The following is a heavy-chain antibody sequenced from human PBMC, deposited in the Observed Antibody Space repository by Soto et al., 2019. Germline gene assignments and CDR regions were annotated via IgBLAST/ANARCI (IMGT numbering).Heavy chain of an antibody. V-gene: IGHV3-33*01. J-gene: IGHJ6*01. D-gene: IGHD2-21*02. CDR3: ARGEGGVVVTAPRYYYYGMDV. Sequence: QVQLVESGGGVVQPGRSLRLSCAASGFTFSSYGMHWVRQAPGKGLEWVAVIWYDGSNKYYADSVKGRFTISRDNSKNTLYLQMNSLRAEDTAVYYCARGEGGVVVTAPRYYYYGMDVW. CDR2: IWYDGSNK. CDR1: GFTFSSYG.